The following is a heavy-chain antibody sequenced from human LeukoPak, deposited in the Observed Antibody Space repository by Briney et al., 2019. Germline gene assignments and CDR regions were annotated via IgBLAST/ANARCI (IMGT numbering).Heavy chain of an antibody. CDR3: AREAYYYDSSGSTY. V-gene: IGHV4-34*01. CDR2: INHSGST. Sequence: SETLSLTCAVYGGSFSGYYWSWIRQPPGKGLEWIGEINHSGSTNYNPSLKSRVTISVDTSKNQCSLKLSSVTAADTAVYYCAREAYYYDSSGSTYWGQGTLVTVSS. D-gene: IGHD3-22*01. CDR1: GGSFSGYY. J-gene: IGHJ4*02.